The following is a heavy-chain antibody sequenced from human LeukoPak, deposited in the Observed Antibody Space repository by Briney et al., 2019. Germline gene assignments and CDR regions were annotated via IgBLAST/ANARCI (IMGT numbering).Heavy chain of an antibody. D-gene: IGHD4-23*01. V-gene: IGHV3-23*01. CDR3: AKTDHRGGLYYYGMDV. J-gene: IGHJ6*02. CDR1: GFTFSSYA. Sequence: PGGSLRLSCAASGFTFSSYAMSWVRQAPGKGLGWVSAISGSGGSTYCADSVKGRFTISRDNSKNTLYLQMNSLRAEDTAVYYCAKTDHRGGLYYYGMDVWGQGTTVTVSS. CDR2: ISGSGGST.